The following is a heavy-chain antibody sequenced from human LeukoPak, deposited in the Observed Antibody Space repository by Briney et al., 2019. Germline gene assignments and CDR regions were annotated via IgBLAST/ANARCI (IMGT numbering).Heavy chain of an antibody. CDR2: IGISSGNT. Sequence: GGSLRLSCAASGFTFVDYSMNWVRQAPGEGLEWISYIGISSGNTKYADSVKGRFTISRDNARNSLYLQMNSLRVEDTAVYYCARDHRYAFDNWGHGTLVTGSS. CDR3: ARDHRYAFDN. V-gene: IGHV3-48*01. CDR1: GFTFVDYS. J-gene: IGHJ4*01. D-gene: IGHD5-12*01.